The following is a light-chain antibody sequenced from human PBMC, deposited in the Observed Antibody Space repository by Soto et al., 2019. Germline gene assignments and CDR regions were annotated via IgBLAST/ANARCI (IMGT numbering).Light chain of an antibody. V-gene: IGKV3-20*01. CDR1: QSVSSSY. CDR2: AAS. Sequence: VLTQSPGTLSLSPGERVTLSCRASQSVSSSYLAWYQQNPGQAPRLIIFAASSRATGIPDRFSGSGSGTDLTLTISRLQPEDFEVYYCQQYGSSPRTFGQGTKVDIK. CDR3: QQYGSSPRT. J-gene: IGKJ1*01.